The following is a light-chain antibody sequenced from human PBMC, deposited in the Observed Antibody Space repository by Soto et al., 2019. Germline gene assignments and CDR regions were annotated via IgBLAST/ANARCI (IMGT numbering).Light chain of an antibody. Sequence: EIVMTQSPATLSVSPGERATLSCRASQSVRSLLAWYQHKPGQAPRLLIYDAFNRATGVPTRFSGSGSGTDFTLTISSLEPEDFAVYYCQQRSNWQLTFGGGTRVDIK. CDR1: QSVRSL. CDR2: DAF. CDR3: QQRSNWQLT. V-gene: IGKV3-11*01. J-gene: IGKJ4*01.